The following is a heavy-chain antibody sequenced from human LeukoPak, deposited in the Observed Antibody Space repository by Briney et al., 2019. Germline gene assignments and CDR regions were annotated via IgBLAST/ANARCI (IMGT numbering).Heavy chain of an antibody. CDR1: GGSISSYY. Sequence: SETLSLTCTVSGGSISSYYWSWIRQPPGKGLEWIGYIYYSGSTNYNPSLKSRVTISVDTSKNQFSLKLSSVTAADTAVYYCARDSKGENWFDPWGQGTLVTVSS. J-gene: IGHJ5*02. CDR2: IYYSGST. V-gene: IGHV4-59*01. CDR3: ARDSKGENWFDP.